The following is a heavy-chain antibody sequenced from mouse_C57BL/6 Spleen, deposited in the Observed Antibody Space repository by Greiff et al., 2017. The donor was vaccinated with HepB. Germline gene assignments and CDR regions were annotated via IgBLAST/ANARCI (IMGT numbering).Heavy chain of an antibody. J-gene: IGHJ3*01. CDR1: GYTFTSYW. D-gene: IGHD1-1*01. V-gene: IGHV1-69*01. Sequence: VQLQQPGAELVMPGASVKLSCKASGYTFTSYWMHWVKQRPGQGLEWIGEIDPSDSYTNYNQKFKGQSTLTVDKSSSTAYMQLSSLTSEDSAVYYCASSVTTVVATKTWFAYWGQGTLVTVSA. CDR3: ASSVTTVVATKTWFAY. CDR2: IDPSDSYT.